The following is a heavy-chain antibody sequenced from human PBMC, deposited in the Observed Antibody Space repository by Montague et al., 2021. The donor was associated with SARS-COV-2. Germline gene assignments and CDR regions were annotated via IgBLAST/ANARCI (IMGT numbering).Heavy chain of an antibody. J-gene: IGHJ3*02. CDR3: ARDQLIRGLPAFDM. Sequence: SLRLSCAASGFTFSTYNMNWVRQIPGKGLEWLSYISSGSGAIFYADAVKGRFTVSRDNAKNSLFLQMNSLRAEDTAVYYCARDQLIRGLPAFDMWGQGTMVTVSS. D-gene: IGHD3-10*01. CDR2: ISSGSGAI. V-gene: IGHV3-48*04. CDR1: GFTFSTYN.